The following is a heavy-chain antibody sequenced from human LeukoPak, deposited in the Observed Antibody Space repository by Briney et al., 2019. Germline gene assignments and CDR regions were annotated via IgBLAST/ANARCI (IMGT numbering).Heavy chain of an antibody. Sequence: PGRSLRLSCAASGFTFSSYVMHWVRQAPGKGLEWVAVIWYDGSNKYYADSVKGRFTISRDNSKNTLYLQMNSLRAEDTAVYYCAKEGVGATRYFQHWGQGTLVTVSS. CDR1: GFTFSSYV. D-gene: IGHD1-26*01. J-gene: IGHJ1*01. CDR3: AKEGVGATRYFQH. V-gene: IGHV3-33*06. CDR2: IWYDGSNK.